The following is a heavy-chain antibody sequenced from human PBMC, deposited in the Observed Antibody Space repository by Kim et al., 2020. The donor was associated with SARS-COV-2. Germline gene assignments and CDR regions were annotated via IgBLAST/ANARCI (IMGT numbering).Heavy chain of an antibody. D-gene: IGHD4-17*01. CDR3: ARVKYGDYDFDY. V-gene: IGHV3-33*01. J-gene: IGHJ4*02. Sequence: GGSLRLSCATSGFTFSRYGMLWARQAPGKGLEWVALIWYDGSKKFYTDSVKGRFTVSRDDSSDTLYLRMNSLRAEDTAVYYCARVKYGDYDFDYWGQGT. CDR1: GFTFSRYG. CDR2: IWYDGSKK.